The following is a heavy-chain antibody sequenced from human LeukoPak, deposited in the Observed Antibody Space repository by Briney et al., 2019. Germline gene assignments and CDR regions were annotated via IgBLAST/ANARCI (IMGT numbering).Heavy chain of an antibody. J-gene: IGHJ4*02. Sequence: GGSLRLSCAASGFTFDDYAMHWVRQAPGKGLEWVSGISWNSGSIGYADSVKGRFTISRDNAKNSLYLQMNSLRAEDTALYYCAQDMTYYYDSSGYCFDYWGQGTLVTVSS. D-gene: IGHD3-22*01. CDR2: ISWNSGSI. CDR1: GFTFDDYA. CDR3: AQDMTYYYDSSGYCFDY. V-gene: IGHV3-9*01.